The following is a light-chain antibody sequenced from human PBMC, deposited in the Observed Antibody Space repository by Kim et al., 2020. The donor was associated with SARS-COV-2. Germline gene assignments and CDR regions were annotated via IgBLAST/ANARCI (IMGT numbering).Light chain of an antibody. CDR2: GKN. V-gene: IGLV3-19*01. Sequence: SSELTQDPAPSVALGQTVSSTCRGDSLRSYYASWYQQKPGQAPVLVIYGKNNRPSGIPDRFSGSSSGNTASLTITGAQAEDEADYYCNSRDSSGHHVLFG. CDR1: SLRSYY. J-gene: IGLJ2*01. CDR3: NSRDSSGHHVL.